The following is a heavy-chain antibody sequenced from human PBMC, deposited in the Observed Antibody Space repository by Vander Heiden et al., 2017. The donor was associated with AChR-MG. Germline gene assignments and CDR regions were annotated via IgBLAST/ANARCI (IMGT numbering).Heavy chain of an antibody. CDR1: GFTFSDYY. Sequence: QVQLVESGGGLVKPGGSLRLSCAASGFTFSDYYMSWIRQAPGKGLEWVSYISSSGSTIYYADAVKGRFTISRDNAKKSLYLKMKSMRAEDTAVYYFARDSVKQWHFDYWGQGTLVTVSS. CDR2: ISSSGSTI. J-gene: IGHJ4*02. D-gene: IGHD6-19*01. V-gene: IGHV3-11*01. CDR3: ARDSVKQWHFDY.